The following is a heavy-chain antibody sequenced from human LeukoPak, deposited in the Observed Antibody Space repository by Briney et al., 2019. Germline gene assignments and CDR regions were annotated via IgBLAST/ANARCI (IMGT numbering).Heavy chain of an antibody. CDR3: ARGPDVDIVATIDYYYYMDV. CDR2: INPSGGST. D-gene: IGHD5-12*01. J-gene: IGHJ6*03. V-gene: IGHV1-46*01. Sequence: GASVKVSCKASGYTFTSYYMHWVRQAPGQGLEWMGIINPSGGSTSYAQKFQGRVTITRNTSISTAYMELSSLRSEDTAVYYCARGPDVDIVATIDYYYYMDVWGKGTTVTVSS. CDR1: GYTFTSYY.